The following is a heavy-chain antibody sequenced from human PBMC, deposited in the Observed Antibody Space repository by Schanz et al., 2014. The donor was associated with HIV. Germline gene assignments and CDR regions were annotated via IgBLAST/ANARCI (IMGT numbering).Heavy chain of an antibody. Sequence: QVQLEQSGTEVKKPESSVKISCKASGDTFNSYSISWVRQAPGQGLEWMGGIIHIFGTTNYAPKFQGRVTINVDKSTSTAYMELSSLRSEDTAVYYCARDSPVAAGTLDYWGQGTLVTVSS. CDR3: ARDSPVAAGTLDY. D-gene: IGHD6-13*01. CDR2: IIHIFGTT. V-gene: IGHV1-69*06. J-gene: IGHJ4*02. CDR1: GDTFNSYS.